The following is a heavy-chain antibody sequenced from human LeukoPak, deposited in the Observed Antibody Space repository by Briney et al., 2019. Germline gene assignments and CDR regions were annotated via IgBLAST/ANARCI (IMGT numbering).Heavy chain of an antibody. Sequence: ASVKVSCKASGYTFTGYYMHWVRQAPGQGLEWMGWINPNSGGTNYAQKFQGRATMTRDTSISTAYMELSRLRSDDTAVYYCAGAEELRYFDWLLRPIDYWGQGTLVTVSS. CDR2: INPNSGGT. D-gene: IGHD3-9*01. V-gene: IGHV1-2*02. J-gene: IGHJ4*02. CDR1: GYTFTGYY. CDR3: AGAEELRYFDWLLRPIDY.